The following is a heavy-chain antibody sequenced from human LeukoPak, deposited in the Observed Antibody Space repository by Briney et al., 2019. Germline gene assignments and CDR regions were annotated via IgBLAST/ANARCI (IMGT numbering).Heavy chain of an antibody. D-gene: IGHD3-22*01. J-gene: IGHJ4*02. CDR1: GGSISSSSYY. V-gene: IGHV4-39*07. Sequence: ASETLSLTCTVSGGSISSSSYYWGWIRQPPGKGLEWIGSIYYSGSTYYNPSLKSRVTISVDTSKNQFSLKLSSVTAADTAVYYCARGEYYYDSSPPFDYWGQGTLVTVSS. CDR2: IYYSGST. CDR3: ARGEYYYDSSPPFDY.